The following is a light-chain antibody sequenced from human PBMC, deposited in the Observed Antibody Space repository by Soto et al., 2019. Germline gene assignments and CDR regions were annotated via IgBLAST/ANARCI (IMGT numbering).Light chain of an antibody. CDR1: QSISSW. CDR3: QQYNSYPWT. V-gene: IGKV1-5*01. CDR2: DAS. J-gene: IGKJ1*01. Sequence: DIQMTQSPSTRSASVGDRVTITCRASQSISSWLAWYPQKPGKAPKLLIYDASSLESGVPSLFSCSGAGTACTRAISSLQPDDVATDYCQQYNSYPWTFGQGTKVDIK.